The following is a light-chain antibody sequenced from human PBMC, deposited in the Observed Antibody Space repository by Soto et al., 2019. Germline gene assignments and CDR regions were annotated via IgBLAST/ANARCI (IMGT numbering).Light chain of an antibody. CDR2: AIS. Sequence: EIVLTQSPGTLSLSPGESAALSCRASQSVTSNYLVWYRQKPGQAPRLLIYAISSRAAGIPDRFSGRGSGTDLTLTITRLEPEDSAVYYCQQHSNPPWTFGQGTRVEI. J-gene: IGKJ1*01. CDR1: QSVTSNY. V-gene: IGKV3D-20*02. CDR3: QQHSNPPWT.